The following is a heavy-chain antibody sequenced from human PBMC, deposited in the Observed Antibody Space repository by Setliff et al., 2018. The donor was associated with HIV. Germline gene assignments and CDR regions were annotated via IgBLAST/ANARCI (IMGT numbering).Heavy chain of an antibody. D-gene: IGHD5-18*01. V-gene: IGHV4-34*01. CDR1: GGSFSGYY. CDR3: ARGAIQLWLRSYYYMDV. CDR2: INHSGST. Sequence: SETLSLTCAVYGGSFSGYYWNWIRQPPGKGLEWIGEINHSGSTNYNPSLKSRVTISVDTSKNQFSLKLSSVTAADAAVYYCARGAIQLWLRSYYYMDVWGKGTTVTVSS. J-gene: IGHJ6*03.